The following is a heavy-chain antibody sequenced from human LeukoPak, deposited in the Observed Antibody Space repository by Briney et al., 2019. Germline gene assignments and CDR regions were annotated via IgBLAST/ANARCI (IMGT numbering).Heavy chain of an antibody. Sequence: PSETLSLTCAVSGASVSSDYWTWIRQPPGKGLEWIGEIYYSGSTNYNPSLKSRVTISVDTSKNQFSLKLSSVTAADTAVYYCARDSPRSQWELPNWGQGTLVTVSS. CDR3: ARDSPRSQWELPN. CDR1: GASVSSDY. J-gene: IGHJ4*02. CDR2: IYYSGST. V-gene: IGHV4-34*01. D-gene: IGHD1-26*01.